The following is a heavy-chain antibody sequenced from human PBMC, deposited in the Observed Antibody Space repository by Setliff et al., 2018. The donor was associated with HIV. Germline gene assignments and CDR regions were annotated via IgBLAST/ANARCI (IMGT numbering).Heavy chain of an antibody. Sequence: SVKVSCKASGGTFSSYGITYGITWVRQAPGQGLEWMGGIIPIFGTADYAQKFQGRVTLTADESTSIAYMELNSLRVEDAAVYYCARWRWQQSEFDYWGQGTLVIVSS. CDR3: ARWRWQQSEFDY. V-gene: IGHV1-69*13. CDR1: GGTFSSYG. J-gene: IGHJ4*02. CDR2: IIPIFGTA. D-gene: IGHD3-3*01.